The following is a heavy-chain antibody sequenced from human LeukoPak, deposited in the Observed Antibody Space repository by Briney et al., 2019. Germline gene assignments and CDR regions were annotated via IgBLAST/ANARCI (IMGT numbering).Heavy chain of an antibody. V-gene: IGHV4-59*08. CDR1: GGSISSYY. CDR3: ASLLRRGDYYDSSGFDY. Sequence: SETLSLTCTVPGGSISSYYWSWIRQPPGKGLEWIGYIYYSGSTNYNPSLKSRVTISVDTSKSQFSLKLSSVTAADTAVYYCASLLRRGDYYDSSGFDYWGQGTLVTVSS. D-gene: IGHD3-22*01. J-gene: IGHJ4*02. CDR2: IYYSGST.